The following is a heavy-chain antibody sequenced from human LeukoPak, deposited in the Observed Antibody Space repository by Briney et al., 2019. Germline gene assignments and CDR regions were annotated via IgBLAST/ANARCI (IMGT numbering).Heavy chain of an antibody. CDR2: LTYDGTNE. D-gene: IGHD3-3*01. V-gene: IGHV3-30*18. CDR1: GFTFGDYG. CDR3: AKDRGEDYDFSYMDV. Sequence: PGGSLRLSCAASGFTFGDYGMHWVRQAPGKGLEWLTLLTYDGTNEYYAGSVKGRFTISRDNSKNTLYLQMNSLRAEDTAVYYCAKDRGEDYDFSYMDVWGKGTTVTVSS. J-gene: IGHJ6*03.